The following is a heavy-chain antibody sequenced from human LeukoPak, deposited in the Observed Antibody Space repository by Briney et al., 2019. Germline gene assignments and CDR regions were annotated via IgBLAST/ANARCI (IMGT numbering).Heavy chain of an antibody. J-gene: IGHJ6*03. Sequence: ASVNVSCKSSGYTFTGYYMDWVRQAPGKGREGMGWITSNSGGTNYAHKFQGRVTMPRDTSISTAYMELSRLRSDDTAVYYCARDRCIDYYGSGSYYRHYYYYMDVWGKGNTVTVSS. CDR1: GYTFTGYY. CDR3: ARDRCIDYYGSGSYYRHYYYYMDV. V-gene: IGHV1-2*02. CDR2: ITSNSGGT. D-gene: IGHD3-10*01.